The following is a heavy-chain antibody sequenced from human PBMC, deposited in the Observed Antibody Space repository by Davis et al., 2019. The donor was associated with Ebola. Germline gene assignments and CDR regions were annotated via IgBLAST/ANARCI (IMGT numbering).Heavy chain of an antibody. V-gene: IGHV3-23*01. D-gene: IGHD5/OR15-5a*01. J-gene: IGHJ4*02. CDR2: ISGSGGST. CDR3: AKDAECLRLGAYYFDY. CDR1: GFTFSSYS. Sequence: PGGSLRLSCAASGFTFSSYSMNWVRQAPGKGLEWVSAISGSGGSTYYADSVKGRFTISSDNSKNTLYLQMNSLRAEDTAVYYCAKDAECLRLGAYYFDYWGQGTLVTVSS.